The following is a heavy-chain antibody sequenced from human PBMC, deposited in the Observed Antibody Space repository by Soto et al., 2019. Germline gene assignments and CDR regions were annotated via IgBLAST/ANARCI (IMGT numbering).Heavy chain of an antibody. Sequence: ASVKVSCKASGYTFTSYGITWVRQAPGQGLEWMGWISAYNGNTNYAQKFQGRVTITADESTSTAYMELSSLRSEDTAVYYCARAHYYDSSGTHWYFDLWGRGTLVTVSS. CDR1: GYTFTSYG. D-gene: IGHD3-22*01. CDR2: ISAYNGNT. J-gene: IGHJ2*01. V-gene: IGHV1-18*01. CDR3: ARAHYYDSSGTHWYFDL.